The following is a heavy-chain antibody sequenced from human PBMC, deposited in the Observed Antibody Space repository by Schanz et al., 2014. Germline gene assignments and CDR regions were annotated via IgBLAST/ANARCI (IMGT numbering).Heavy chain of an antibody. D-gene: IGHD6-13*01. V-gene: IGHV1-8*02. Sequence: QVQLVQSGAEVKKPGASVRLSCEASGYTFTSYDINWVRQATGQGLEWMGWMNPTTGNRGYAQNFQGRVTMTRNTSITTACLELSSLRSGDTAVYYCARDGEAAAGCDYWGQGTLVTVSS. CDR3: ARDGEAAAGCDY. CDR2: MNPTTGNR. J-gene: IGHJ4*02. CDR1: GYTFTSYD.